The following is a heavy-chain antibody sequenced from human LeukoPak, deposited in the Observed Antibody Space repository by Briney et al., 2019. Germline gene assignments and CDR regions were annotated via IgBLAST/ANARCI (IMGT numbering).Heavy chain of an antibody. D-gene: IGHD3-16*02. V-gene: IGHV3-53*01. CDR1: GFTVSSNY. Sequence: GGSLRLSCAASGFTVSSNYMSWVRQAPGKGLEWVSVIYSGGSTYYADSVKGRFTISRHNSKNTLYLQMNSLRAEDTAVYYCARDNTMYYDYVWGSYPDYWGQGTLVTVSS. J-gene: IGHJ4*02. CDR2: IYSGGST. CDR3: ARDNTMYYDYVWGSYPDY.